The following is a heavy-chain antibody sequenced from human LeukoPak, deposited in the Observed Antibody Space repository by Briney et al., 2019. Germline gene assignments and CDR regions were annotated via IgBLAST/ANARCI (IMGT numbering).Heavy chain of an antibody. V-gene: IGHV1-2*02. D-gene: IGHD3-10*01. Sequence: ASVKVSCKASGYTFTGYYMHWVRQAPGQGLEWMGWINPNSGGTNYAQKFQGRVTMTRDTSISTAYMELSRLRSDDTAVYYCARDRFSGDAFDIWGQGTMVTVSS. CDR2: INPNSGGT. J-gene: IGHJ3*02. CDR3: ARDRFSGDAFDI. CDR1: GYTFTGYY.